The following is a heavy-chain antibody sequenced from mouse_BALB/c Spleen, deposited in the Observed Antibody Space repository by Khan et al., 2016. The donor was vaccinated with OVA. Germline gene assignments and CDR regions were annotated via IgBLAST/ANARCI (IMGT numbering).Heavy chain of an antibody. CDR2: LNTYTGDP. D-gene: IGHD6-1*01. J-gene: IGHJ1*01. CDR3: ARRKPHWYFDL. V-gene: IGHV9-3-1*01. CDR1: GYTFTNYG. Sequence: QIQLVQSGPELTKPGETVKISCKASGYTFTNYGMNWVKQAPGKGLKWMGWLNTYTGDPTYADDFKGRFAFSLETSASTAYLQMNNRKKEDSAKYFCARRKPHWYFDLWGAGTTVTVSS.